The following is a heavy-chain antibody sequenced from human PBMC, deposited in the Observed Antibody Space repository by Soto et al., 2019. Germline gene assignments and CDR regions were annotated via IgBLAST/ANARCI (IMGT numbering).Heavy chain of an antibody. Sequence: SVKVSCKASGFTFTSSAVQWVRQARGQRLEWIGWIVVGSGNTDYAQKFQERVTITRDMSTSTVYMELSSLRSEDTAVYYCAADPYYYDSSNYYSFDYWGQGTLVTVS. D-gene: IGHD3-22*01. CDR1: GFTFTSSA. CDR2: IVVGSGNT. J-gene: IGHJ4*02. CDR3: AADPYYYDSSNYYSFDY. V-gene: IGHV1-58*01.